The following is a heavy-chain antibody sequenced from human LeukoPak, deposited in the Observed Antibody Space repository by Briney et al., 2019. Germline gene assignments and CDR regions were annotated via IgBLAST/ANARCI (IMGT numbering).Heavy chain of an antibody. J-gene: IGHJ4*02. V-gene: IGHV3-48*01. CDR3: ARGYSSSWFDFDY. CDR1: GFTFSSYS. CDR2: ISSSSSTI. D-gene: IGHD6-13*01. Sequence: PGGSLRLSCAASGFTFSSYSMNWVRQAPGKGLEWVSYISSSSSTIYYADSVKGRFTISRDNAKNSLYLQMNSRRAEDTAVYYCARGYSSSWFDFDYWGQGTLVTVSS.